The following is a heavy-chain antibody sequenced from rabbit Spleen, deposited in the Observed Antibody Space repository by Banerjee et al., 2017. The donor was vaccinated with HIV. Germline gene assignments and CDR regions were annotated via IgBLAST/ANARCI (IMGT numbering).Heavy chain of an antibody. CDR3: GRYYDATYFNL. D-gene: IGHD6-1*01. V-gene: IGHV1S45*01. CDR2: IYAGSSGST. CDR1: GFSFSSTYY. Sequence: QEQLVESGGGLVQPEGSLTLTCTASGFSFSSTYYMCWVRQAPGKGLEWIGCIYAGSSGSTYYASWAKGRFTISKTSSTTVTLQMTSLTAADTATYFCGRYYDATYFNLWGQGTLVTVS. J-gene: IGHJ4*01.